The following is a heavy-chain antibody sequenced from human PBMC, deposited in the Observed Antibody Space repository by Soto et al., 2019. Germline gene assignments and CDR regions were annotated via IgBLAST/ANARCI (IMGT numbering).Heavy chain of an antibody. D-gene: IGHD1-1*01. CDR3: ARSGTLDY. Sequence: QGQLVQSGAEVKKPGSSVRVSCKASGGSFDAYAINWVRQAPGQGLEWMGRIIPVVDVTNYGRRFQGRLTITADKSTTTAYMELNSLTSEDTVIYYCARSGTLDYWGQGTLVTVSS. J-gene: IGHJ4*02. CDR1: GGSFDAYA. V-gene: IGHV1-69*02. CDR2: IIPVVDVT.